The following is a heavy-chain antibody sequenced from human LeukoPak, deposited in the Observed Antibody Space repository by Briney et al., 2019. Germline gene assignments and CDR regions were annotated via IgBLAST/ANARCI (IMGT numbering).Heavy chain of an antibody. Sequence: GESLKISCKGSGYSFTSYWIGWVRQMPGKGLEWMGIIYPGDSDIRYSPSFQGQVIISADKSISTAYLQWSSLKASDTAIYYCARSCRSTSCYLTDAFDIWGQGTMVTVSS. CDR3: ARSCRSTSCYLTDAFDI. V-gene: IGHV5-51*01. J-gene: IGHJ3*02. CDR2: IYPGDSDI. D-gene: IGHD2-2*01. CDR1: GYSFTSYW.